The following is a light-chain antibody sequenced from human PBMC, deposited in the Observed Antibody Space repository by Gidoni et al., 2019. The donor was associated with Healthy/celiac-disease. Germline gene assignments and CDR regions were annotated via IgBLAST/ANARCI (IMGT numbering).Light chain of an antibody. V-gene: IGKV3-11*01. J-gene: IGKJ2*01. Sequence: EIVLTQSPATLSLSPGERATLSCRASQSVSSYLAWYQQKPGHAPRLLIYDASNRATGIPARFSGSGSGTDFTLTISILEPEDFAVYYCQQRSNWPYTFGQGTKLEIK. CDR2: DAS. CDR3: QQRSNWPYT. CDR1: QSVSSY.